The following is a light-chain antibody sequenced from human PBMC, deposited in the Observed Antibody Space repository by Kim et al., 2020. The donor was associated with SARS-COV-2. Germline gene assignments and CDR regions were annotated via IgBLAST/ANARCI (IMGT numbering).Light chain of an antibody. CDR2: VAS. J-gene: IGKJ5*01. Sequence: ATLSLPPGQSASLSCRASQCVATYLAWYQQRPGQAPRLLICVASKRATGIPAMFRGSGSGTDFTLTIGTLEPEDSAVYYCQQRGNFGQGTRLEIK. CDR3: QQRGN. CDR1: QCVATY. V-gene: IGKV3-11*01.